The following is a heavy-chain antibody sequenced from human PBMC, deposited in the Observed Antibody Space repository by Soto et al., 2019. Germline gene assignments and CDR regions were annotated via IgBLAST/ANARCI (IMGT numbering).Heavy chain of an antibody. D-gene: IGHD3-9*01. J-gene: IGHJ5*02. Sequence: ASVKVSCKASGYTFTSYAMHWVRQAPGQRLEWMGWINAGNGNTKYSQKFQGRVTITRDTSASTAYMELSSLRSEDTAVYYCARALQANYGIPKEFDPWGQGTLVTVSS. CDR2: INAGNGNT. V-gene: IGHV1-3*01. CDR3: ARALQANYGIPKEFDP. CDR1: GYTFTSYA.